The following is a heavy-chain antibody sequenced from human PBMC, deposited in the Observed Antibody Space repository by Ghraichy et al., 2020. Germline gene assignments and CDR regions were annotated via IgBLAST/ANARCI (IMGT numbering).Heavy chain of an antibody. Sequence: GASLRLSCVASGFSFSSHGMHWVRQAPGKGLEWVGVISNDGSTTFYADSVKGRFTLSRDNSKNTLYLQMNSLRHEDTAVYYCAKASYDSSTHYWGRCDDFWGQGALVTVSS. J-gene: IGHJ4*02. D-gene: IGHD3-22*01. CDR3: AKASYDSSTHYWGRCDDF. V-gene: IGHV3-30*18. CDR2: ISNDGSTT. CDR1: GFSFSSHG.